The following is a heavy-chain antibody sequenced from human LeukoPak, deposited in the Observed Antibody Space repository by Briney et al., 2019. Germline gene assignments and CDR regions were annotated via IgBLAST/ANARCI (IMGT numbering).Heavy chain of an antibody. CDR3: ARGGKITTGSGSYYRTDY. CDR1: GGTFSSYT. J-gene: IGHJ4*02. D-gene: IGHD3-10*01. V-gene: IGHV1-69*02. Sequence: SVKVSCKASGGTFSSYTISWVRQAPGQGLEWMGRIIPILGIANYAQKFQGRVTITADKSTSTAYMELSSLRSEDTAVYYCARGGKITTGSGSYYRTDYWGQGTLVTVSS. CDR2: IIPILGIA.